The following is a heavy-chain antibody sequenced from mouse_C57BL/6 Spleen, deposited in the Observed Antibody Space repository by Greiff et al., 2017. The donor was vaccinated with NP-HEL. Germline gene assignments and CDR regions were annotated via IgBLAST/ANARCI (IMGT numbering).Heavy chain of an antibody. CDR1: GFTFTDYY. V-gene: IGHV7-3*01. Sequence: EVQRVESGGGLVQPGGSLSLSCAASGFTFTDYYMSWVRQPPGKALEWLGFIRNKANGYTTEYSASVKGRFTISRDNSQSILYLQMNDLRAEDSATYYCARWGSTMVTTGDYWGQGTTLTVSS. CDR2: IRNKANGYTT. D-gene: IGHD2-2*01. J-gene: IGHJ2*01. CDR3: ARWGSTMVTTGDY.